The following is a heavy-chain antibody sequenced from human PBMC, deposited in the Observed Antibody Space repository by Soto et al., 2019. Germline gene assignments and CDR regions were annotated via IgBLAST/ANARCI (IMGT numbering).Heavy chain of an antibody. D-gene: IGHD2-8*02. J-gene: IGHJ4*02. Sequence: PGGSLRLSCAASGFTFSNYWMHWVRQAPGKGLVWVSRINSDGSSTTYADSVKGRFTISRDNAKSTLYLQMNSLRAEDTAVYYCARVPAGGPGPNSKFDYWGQGTLVTVSS. CDR1: GFTFSNYW. V-gene: IGHV3-74*01. CDR3: ARVPAGGPGPNSKFDY. CDR2: INSDGSST.